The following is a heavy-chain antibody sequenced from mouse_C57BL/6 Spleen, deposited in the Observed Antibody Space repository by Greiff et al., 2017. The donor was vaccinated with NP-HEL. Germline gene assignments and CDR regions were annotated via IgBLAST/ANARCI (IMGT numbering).Heavy chain of an antibody. CDR3: ARSHSRDYYYAMDD. Sequence: QVQLQQPGAELVMPGASVKLSCKASGYTFTSYWMHWVKQRPGQGLEWIGEIDPSDSYTNYNQKFKGKSTLTVDKSSSTAYMQLSSLTSEYSAVYYCARSHSRDYYYAMDDWGQGTSVTVSS. CDR2: IDPSDSYT. V-gene: IGHV1-69*01. J-gene: IGHJ4*01. CDR1: GYTFTSYW.